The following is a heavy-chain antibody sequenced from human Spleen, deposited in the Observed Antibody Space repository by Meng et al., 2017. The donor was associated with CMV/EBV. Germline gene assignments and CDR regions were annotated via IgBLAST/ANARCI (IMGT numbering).Heavy chain of an antibody. CDR2: IKRDGSET. J-gene: IGHJ4*02. CDR1: GFTFSSDW. Sequence: GESLKISCAVSGFTFSSDWMSWIRQAPGKGLEWVANIKRDGSETHYVDSVRGRFTISRDNAKNSLYLQMNSLGAEDTAVYYCARGFSFDYWGQGTLGTVSS. V-gene: IGHV3-7*01. CDR3: ARGFSFDY.